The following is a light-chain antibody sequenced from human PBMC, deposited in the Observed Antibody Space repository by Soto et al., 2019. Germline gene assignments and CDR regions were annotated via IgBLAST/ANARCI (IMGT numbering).Light chain of an antibody. CDR3: AAWDGSLNGHLV. CDR2: NNN. CDR1: SSHIGATYD. V-gene: IGLV1-40*01. Sequence: QSVLTQPPSVSGAPGQRVTISCAGSSSHIGATYDIHWYQQLPGAAPKLLIYNNNQRPSGVPDRFSGSKSGTSASLAISGLQSEDEADYYCAAWDGSLNGHLVFGGGTKLTVL. J-gene: IGLJ3*02.